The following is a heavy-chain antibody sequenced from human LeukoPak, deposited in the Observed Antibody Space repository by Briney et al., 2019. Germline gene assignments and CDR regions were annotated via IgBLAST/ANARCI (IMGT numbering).Heavy chain of an antibody. Sequence: ASVKDSCKASGYTFTGYYMHWVRQAPGQGLEWMGRINPNSGGTNYAQKFQGRVTMTRDTSISTAYMELSRLRSDDTAVYYCARDSSSWYLDLDYWGQGTLVTVSS. J-gene: IGHJ4*02. CDR2: INPNSGGT. D-gene: IGHD6-13*01. CDR3: ARDSSSWYLDLDY. V-gene: IGHV1-2*06. CDR1: GYTFTGYY.